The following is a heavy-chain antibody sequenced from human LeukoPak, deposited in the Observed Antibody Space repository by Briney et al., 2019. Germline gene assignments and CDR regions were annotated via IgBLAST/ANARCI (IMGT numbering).Heavy chain of an antibody. CDR2: IWYDGSNK. V-gene: IGHV3-33*01. Sequence: PGGSLRLSCAASGFTFSSYGMHWVRQAPGKGLEWVAVIWYDGSNKYYADSVKGRFTISRDNSKNTLYLQMNSLRAEDTAVYYCARVSSTTPKRYYYYGMDVWGQGTTGTVSS. D-gene: IGHD1-1*01. J-gene: IGHJ6*02. CDR1: GFTFSSYG. CDR3: ARVSSTTPKRYYYYGMDV.